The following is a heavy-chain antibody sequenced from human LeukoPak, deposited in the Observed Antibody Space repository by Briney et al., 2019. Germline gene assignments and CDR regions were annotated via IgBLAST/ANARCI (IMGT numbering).Heavy chain of an antibody. CDR2: ISGSGGST. Sequence: GGSLRLSCAASGFTFSSYAMSWVRQAPRKGLEWVSAISGSGGSTYYADSVKGRFTISRDNSKNTLYLQMNSLRAEDTAVYYCARDLSTMIAQGHFDYWGQGTLVTVSS. J-gene: IGHJ4*02. CDR3: ARDLSTMIAQGHFDY. D-gene: IGHD3-22*01. CDR1: GFTFSSYA. V-gene: IGHV3-23*01.